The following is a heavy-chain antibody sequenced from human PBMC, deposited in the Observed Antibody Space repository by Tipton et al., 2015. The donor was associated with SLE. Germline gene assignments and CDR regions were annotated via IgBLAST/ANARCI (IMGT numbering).Heavy chain of an antibody. CDR2: ISSSGST. J-gene: IGHJ6*03. D-gene: IGHD2-21*01. Sequence: TLSLTCNVSGGSINSSTSFWAWIRQPPGKGLEWIASISSSGSTDHNPSLKSRVTISVDTSKNQFSLKLSSVTAADTAVYYCARLNCGGDCYYYFYYYMDVWGKGTTVTVSS. V-gene: IGHV4-39*07. CDR3: ARLNCGGDCYYYFYYYMDV. CDR1: GGSINSSTSF.